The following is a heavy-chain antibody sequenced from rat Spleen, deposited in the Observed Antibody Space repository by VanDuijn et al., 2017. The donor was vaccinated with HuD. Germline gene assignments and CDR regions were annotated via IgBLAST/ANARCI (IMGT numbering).Heavy chain of an antibody. CDR2: INYDSDST. CDR1: GFTFSNYY. D-gene: IGHD1-9*01. CDR3: ALRYYGYTYDWFAY. Sequence: EVQLVESGGGLVQPGRSMKLSCAASGFTFSNYYMAWVRQAPTRGLEWVASINYDSDSTYYRNSVKGRFTISRDNAKSTLYLQMNSLRSEDTATYYCALRYYGYTYDWFAYWGQGTLVTVSS. J-gene: IGHJ3*01. V-gene: IGHV5-20*01.